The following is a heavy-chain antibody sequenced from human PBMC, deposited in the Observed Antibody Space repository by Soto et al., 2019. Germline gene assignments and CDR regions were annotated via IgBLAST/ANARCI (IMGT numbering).Heavy chain of an antibody. CDR1: GYTFTSYG. CDR3: ARDLRTRYCSSTSCYSRGHAFDI. Sequence: QVQLVQSGAEVKKPGASVKVSCKASGYTFTSYGISWVRQAPGQGLEWMGWISAYNGNTNYAQKRQGRVTMTTDTSTSTAYMELRSLRSEDTAVYYCARDLRTRYCSSTSCYSRGHAFDIWGQGTMVTVSS. CDR2: ISAYNGNT. D-gene: IGHD2-2*01. J-gene: IGHJ3*02. V-gene: IGHV1-18*01.